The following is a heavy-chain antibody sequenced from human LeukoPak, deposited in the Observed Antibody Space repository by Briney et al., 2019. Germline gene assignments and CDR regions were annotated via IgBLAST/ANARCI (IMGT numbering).Heavy chain of an antibody. D-gene: IGHD6-19*01. V-gene: IGHV1-2*02. CDR2: IDPNSGGT. Sequence: ASVKVSCKASGYIFTGNYIHWLRQAPGQGLEWMGWIDPNSGGTKYAQKFQGRVTLTRDTSISTAYMDLSRLTSDDTAVYYCARDQGRDNSGWYPYHDFGGQGTLVTVSS. CDR3: ARDQGRDNSGWYPYHDF. CDR1: GYIFTGNY. J-gene: IGHJ4*02.